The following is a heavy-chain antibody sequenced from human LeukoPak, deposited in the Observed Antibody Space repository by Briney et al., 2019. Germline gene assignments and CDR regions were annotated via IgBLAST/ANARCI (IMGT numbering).Heavy chain of an antibody. J-gene: IGHJ5*02. D-gene: IGHD3-16*01. Sequence: PSGTLSLTCAVSGGSISSSNWWSWVRQPPGKGLEWIGEIYHSGSTNYNPSLKSRVTISVDTSKNQFSLKLSSVTAADTAVYYCARVVDYDYVWGSYSWFDPWGQGTLVTVSS. V-gene: IGHV4-4*02. CDR3: ARVVDYDYVWGSYSWFDP. CDR2: IYHSGST. CDR1: GGSISSSNW.